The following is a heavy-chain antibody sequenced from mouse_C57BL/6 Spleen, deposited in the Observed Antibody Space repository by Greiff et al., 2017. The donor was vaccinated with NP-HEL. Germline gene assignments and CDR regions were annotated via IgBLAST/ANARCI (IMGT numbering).Heavy chain of an antibody. CDR3: ARGDSNYVGYFDY. CDR2: IDPSDSYT. Sequence: VQLQQPGAELVMPGASVKLSCKASGYTFTSYWMHWVKQRPGQGLEWIGEIDPSDSYTNYNQKFKCKSTLTVDKSSSTAYMQLSSLTSEDSAVYYCARGDSNYVGYFDYWGQGTTLTVSS. V-gene: IGHV1-69*01. CDR1: GYTFTSYW. D-gene: IGHD2-5*01. J-gene: IGHJ2*01.